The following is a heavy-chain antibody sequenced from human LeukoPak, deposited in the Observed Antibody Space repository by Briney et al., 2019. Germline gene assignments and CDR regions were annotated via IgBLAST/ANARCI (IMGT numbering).Heavy chain of an antibody. Sequence: SVKVSCKASGFTFTSSAVQWVRQARGQRLEWIGWIVVGSGNTNYAQKFQERVTITRDMSTSTAYMELSSLRSEDTAVYYCATGRRQLVTNFDYWGQGTLVTVSS. J-gene: IGHJ4*02. V-gene: IGHV1-58*01. CDR3: ATGRRQLVTNFDY. D-gene: IGHD1-1*01. CDR2: IVVGSGNT. CDR1: GFTFTSSA.